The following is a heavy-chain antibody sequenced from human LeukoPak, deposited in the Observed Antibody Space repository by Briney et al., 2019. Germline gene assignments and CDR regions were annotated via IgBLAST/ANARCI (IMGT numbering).Heavy chain of an antibody. Sequence: GGSLRLSCAASGFTFSSYSMNWVRQAPGKGLEWVSLISWDGGSTYYADSVKGRFTISRDNSKNSLYLQMNSLRTEDTALYYCAKDLSDSYGDNYFDYWGQGTLVTVSS. CDR3: AKDLSDSYGDNYFDY. J-gene: IGHJ4*02. CDR2: ISWDGGST. CDR1: GFTFSSYS. V-gene: IGHV3-43*01. D-gene: IGHD5-18*01.